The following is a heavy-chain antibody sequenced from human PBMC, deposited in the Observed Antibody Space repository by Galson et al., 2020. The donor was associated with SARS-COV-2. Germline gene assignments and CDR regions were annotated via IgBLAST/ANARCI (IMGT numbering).Heavy chain of an antibody. CDR3: AKEVKVDYYYCSGLPYCYYGMDV. D-gene: IGHD3-10*01. Sequence: GGSLRPSCAASGFTFSSYAMSWVRQAPGKGLEWVSAISGSGGSTYYADSVKGRFTISRYNSKNPLYLQMNSLRAEDTAVYYCAKEVKVDYYYCSGLPYCYYGMDVWGQGTTLTGSS. J-gene: IGHJ6*02. V-gene: IGHV3-23*01. CDR1: GFTFSSYA. CDR2: ISGSGGST.